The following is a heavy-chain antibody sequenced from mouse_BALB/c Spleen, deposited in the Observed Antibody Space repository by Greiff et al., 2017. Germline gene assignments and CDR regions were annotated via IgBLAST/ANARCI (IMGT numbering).Heavy chain of an antibody. CDR2: ISDGGSYT. Sequence: EVQRVESGGGLVKPGGSLKLSCAASGFTFSDYYMYWVRQTPEKRLEWVATISDGGSYTYYPDSVKGRFTISRDNAKNNLYLQMSSLKSEDTAMYYCARELHHWGQGTTLTVSS. J-gene: IGHJ2*01. D-gene: IGHD2-12*01. CDR3: ARELHH. V-gene: IGHV5-4*02. CDR1: GFTFSDYY.